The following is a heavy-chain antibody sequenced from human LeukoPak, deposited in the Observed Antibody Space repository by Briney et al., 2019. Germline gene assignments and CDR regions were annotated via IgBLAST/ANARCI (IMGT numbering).Heavy chain of an antibody. CDR3: ARVPIRYSDWSQAYYYYGMDV. D-gene: IGHD3-9*01. J-gene: IGHJ6*02. CDR1: GGSISSGDYY. Sequence: NSSETLSLTCTVSGGSISSGDYYWSWIRQPPGKGLEWIGYIYYSGSTYYNPSLKSRVTISVDTSKNQFSLKLSSVTAADTAVYYCARVPIRYSDWSQAYYYYGMDVWGQGTTVTVSS. CDR2: IYYSGST. V-gene: IGHV4-30-4*01.